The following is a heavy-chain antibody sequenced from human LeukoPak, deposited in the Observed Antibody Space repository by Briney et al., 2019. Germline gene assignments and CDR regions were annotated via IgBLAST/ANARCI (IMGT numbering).Heavy chain of an antibody. CDR2: ISAYNGNT. D-gene: IGHD3-10*01. CDR1: GYTFTSYG. V-gene: IGHV1-18*01. CDR3: ARLWFGELWNDY. Sequence: ASVKVSCKASGYTFTSYGISWVRQAPGQGPEWMGWISAYNGNTNYAQKLQGRVTMTTDTSTSTAYMELRSLRSDDTAVYYCARLWFGELWNDYWGQGTLVTVSS. J-gene: IGHJ4*02.